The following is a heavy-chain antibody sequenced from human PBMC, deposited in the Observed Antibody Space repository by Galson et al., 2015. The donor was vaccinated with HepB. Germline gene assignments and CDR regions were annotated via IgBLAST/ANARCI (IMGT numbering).Heavy chain of an antibody. V-gene: IGHV3-30*04. D-gene: IGHD6-19*01. J-gene: IGHJ4*02. CDR2: ISHDGRNR. CDR1: GFTFDGYS. Sequence: SLRLSCAASGFTFDGYSLHWVRQAPGKGLERVAIISHDGRNRYYACSMKGRFTISRDNSKNTLYLQMNSLRSEDTAVYYCAREGGAGWYEGLDYWGQGTLVTVSS. CDR3: AREGGAGWYEGLDY.